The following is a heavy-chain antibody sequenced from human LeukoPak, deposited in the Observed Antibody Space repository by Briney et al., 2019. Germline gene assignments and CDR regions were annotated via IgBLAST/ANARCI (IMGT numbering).Heavy chain of an antibody. V-gene: IGHV5-51*01. D-gene: IGHD1-1*01. Sequence: GESLKISCKCFGYSFTSYWIGWVRPMPGKGLGVMEIIYPADSDTRYTPSFQGQVTISADKSISTAYLQWSSLKASDTAMYYWARQVEGGDYWGQGTLVTVSS. CDR3: ARQVEGGDY. J-gene: IGHJ4*02. CDR2: IYPADSDT. CDR1: GYSFTSYW.